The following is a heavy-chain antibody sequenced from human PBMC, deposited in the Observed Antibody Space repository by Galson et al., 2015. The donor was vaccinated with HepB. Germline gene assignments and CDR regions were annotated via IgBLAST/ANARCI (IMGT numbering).Heavy chain of an antibody. Sequence: SLRLSCAASGFTFSSYTMNWVRQAPGKGLEWVSSITGLSSYIYYADSVKGRFIISRDNAKNSLYLQISSLRAEDTAVYYCAREQYSSSDYWGQGTLVSVSS. CDR1: GFTFSSYT. J-gene: IGHJ4*02. CDR2: ITGLSSYI. CDR3: AREQYSSSDY. D-gene: IGHD6-6*01. V-gene: IGHV3-21*06.